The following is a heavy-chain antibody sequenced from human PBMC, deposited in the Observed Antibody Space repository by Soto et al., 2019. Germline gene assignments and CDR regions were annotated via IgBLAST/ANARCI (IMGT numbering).Heavy chain of an antibody. CDR1: GFTFSTYT. Sequence: QLQLVESGGGVVQPGRSLTLSCAASGFTFSTYTMHWVRQAPGKGLEWLAVISYAGNNRYYAESVKGRFTISRDNSKNTLYLQMNSLRAEDTAVYYCARPGWWPLPGGAFDIWGQGTVVTVSS. CDR2: ISYAGNNR. V-gene: IGHV3-30-3*01. CDR3: ARPGWWPLPGGAFDI. D-gene: IGHD2-15*01. J-gene: IGHJ3*02.